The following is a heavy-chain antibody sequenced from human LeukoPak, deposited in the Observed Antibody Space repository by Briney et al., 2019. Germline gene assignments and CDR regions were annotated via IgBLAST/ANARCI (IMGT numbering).Heavy chain of an antibody. J-gene: IGHJ4*02. V-gene: IGHV1-2*06. CDR1: GYTFTGSY. D-gene: IGHD6-6*01. CDR2: INPNSGGT. Sequence: ASVKVSCKASGYTFTGSYMDWVRQAPAQGLEWVGRINPNSGGTNYVQKFQGRVTMTKDTSITTAYMELSRLRSDDTAVYYCASGYSSSSGFDYWGQGTLVTVST. CDR3: ASGYSSSSGFDY.